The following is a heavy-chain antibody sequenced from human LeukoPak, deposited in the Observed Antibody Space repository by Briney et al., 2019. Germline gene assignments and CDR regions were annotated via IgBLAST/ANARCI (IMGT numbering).Heavy chain of an antibody. CDR2: IYYSGST. V-gene: IGHV4-59*08. J-gene: IGHJ1*01. CDR3: ARHEYSSGWLSTTKPAEYFQH. Sequence: SETLSLTCTVSGGSISSYYWRWIRHPPGGGREWIVSIYYSGSTNYNPSPKSRLTISVDTPKNQFSLNWSSVTAVDTAVYYCARHEYSSGWLSTTKPAEYFQHWGQGTLVTVSS. CDR1: GGSISSYY. D-gene: IGHD6-19*01.